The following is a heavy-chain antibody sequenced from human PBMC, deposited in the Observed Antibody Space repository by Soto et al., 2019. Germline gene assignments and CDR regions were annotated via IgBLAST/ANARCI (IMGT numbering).Heavy chain of an antibody. CDR2: ASGSGRRT. J-gene: IGHJ6*02. Sequence: EVQLLQSGGGLVRPGGSLTLSCEASGSSISTYPMNWVRQAPGKGLEWVATASGSGRRTYYADSVKGRFTISRDNSQNTLLLEMSDLRAEDPSVYFCAKDQEFGSRSYEAGMDVWGQGTTV. D-gene: IGHD3-10*01. CDR1: GSSISTYP. V-gene: IGHV3-23*01. CDR3: AKDQEFGSRSYEAGMDV.